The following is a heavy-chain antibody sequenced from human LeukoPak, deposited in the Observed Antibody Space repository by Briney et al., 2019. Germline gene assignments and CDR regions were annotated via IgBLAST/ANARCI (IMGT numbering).Heavy chain of an antibody. CDR1: GGTFSSYA. D-gene: IGHD4-17*01. J-gene: IGHJ4*02. Sequence: ASVKVSCKASGGTFSSYAISWVRQAPGQGLEWMGWISTYNTNTYYAQGLQGRVSMTTDTSTSTAYTELRSLRSDDTAVYYCARPHSYGSTYFDCWGQGTLVTVSS. CDR2: ISTYNTNT. V-gene: IGHV1-18*01. CDR3: ARPHSYGSTYFDC.